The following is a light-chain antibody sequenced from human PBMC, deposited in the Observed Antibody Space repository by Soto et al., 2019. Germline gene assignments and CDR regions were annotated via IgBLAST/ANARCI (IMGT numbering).Light chain of an antibody. V-gene: IGLV1-47*01. CDR2: SNN. CDR1: NFNVKNNY. CDR3: ASWDDSLSETV. J-gene: IGLJ7*01. Sequence: QSVLTQPPSLSGTPGQRVTISCSGSNFNVKNNYVYWYQQFAGTAHKLLIYSNNRRHSGVPDRFSGSKSGSSASLAISGLRPEDEADYYCASWDDSLSETVFGGGTQLTVL.